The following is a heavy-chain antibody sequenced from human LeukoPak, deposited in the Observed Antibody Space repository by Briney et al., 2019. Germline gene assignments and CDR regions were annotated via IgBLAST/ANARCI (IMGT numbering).Heavy chain of an antibody. Sequence: SETLSLTCTASGGSISSGGYYWSWIRQHPGKGLEWIGYIYYSGSTYYNPSLKSRVTISVDTSKNQFSLKLSSVTAADTAVYYCARGDVAAAGYFDYWGQGTLVTVSS. CDR1: GGSISSGGYY. D-gene: IGHD6-13*01. J-gene: IGHJ4*02. CDR2: IYYSGST. V-gene: IGHV4-31*03. CDR3: ARGDVAAAGYFDY.